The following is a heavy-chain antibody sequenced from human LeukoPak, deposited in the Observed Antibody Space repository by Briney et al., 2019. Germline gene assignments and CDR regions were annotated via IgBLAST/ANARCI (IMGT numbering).Heavy chain of an antibody. CDR3: ASSIPPRRPRIKGAAGTRWFDP. CDR1: GVSLRGFY. Sequence: SETLSLTCAVYGVSLRGFYWSCIRQPPGKGLEWIGEINNSGRTNCDPSLKSRVTISVVTSKNQFSLNLNSVTAADTAVDYCASSIPPRRPRIKGAAGTRWFDPWGQGTLVTVSS. D-gene: IGHD6-13*01. CDR2: INNSGRT. V-gene: IGHV4-34*01. J-gene: IGHJ5*02.